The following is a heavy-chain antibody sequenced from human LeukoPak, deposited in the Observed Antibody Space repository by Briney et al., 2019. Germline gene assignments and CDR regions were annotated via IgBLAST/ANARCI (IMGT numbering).Heavy chain of an antibody. V-gene: IGHV4-61*09. CDR1: GGSISSGSYY. Sequence: PSQTLSLTCTVSGGSISSGSYYWSWIRQPAGKGLEWIGHIYTSGSTNYNPSLKSRVTISVDTSKNQFSLKLSSVTAADTAVYYCARHMHSSGWLFDYWGQGTLVTVSS. CDR2: IYTSGST. CDR3: ARHMHSSGWLFDY. J-gene: IGHJ4*02. D-gene: IGHD6-19*01.